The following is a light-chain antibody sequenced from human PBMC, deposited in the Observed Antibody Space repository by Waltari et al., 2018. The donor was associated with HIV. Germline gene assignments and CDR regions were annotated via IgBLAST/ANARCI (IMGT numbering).Light chain of an antibody. CDR1: QTLLSSSNNKNY. J-gene: IGKJ1*01. V-gene: IGKV4-1*01. CDR2: WAS. Sequence: IVMIQSPDSLAVSLGERATIDCRSSQTLLSSSNNKNYLTWYRQKPGQPPKLLLYWASTRESGVPDRFSGSGSGTNFTLTISRLQAEDAATYYCQQYYSSPWTFGQGTKV. CDR3: QQYYSSPWT.